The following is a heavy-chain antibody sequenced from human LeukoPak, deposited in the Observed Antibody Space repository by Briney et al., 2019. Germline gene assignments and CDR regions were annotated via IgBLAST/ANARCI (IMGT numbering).Heavy chain of an antibody. CDR3: ARASGRYSDAFDI. J-gene: IGHJ3*02. Sequence: ASLKGSCKASVYTFTGYYMHWGRQAPVQGLEWMGWINPNSGGTNYAQNFQGRVTMTRDTSISTAYMELSRLRSDDTALYYCARASGRYSDAFDIWGQGTMVTVSS. V-gene: IGHV1-2*02. CDR1: VYTFTGYY. CDR2: INPNSGGT. D-gene: IGHD1-26*01.